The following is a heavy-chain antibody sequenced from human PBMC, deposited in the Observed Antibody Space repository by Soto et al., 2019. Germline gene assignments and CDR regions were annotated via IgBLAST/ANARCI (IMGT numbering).Heavy chain of an antibody. CDR3: AKDLKQWLKYYYDSSGYYPDY. D-gene: IGHD3-22*01. Sequence: GGSLRLSCAASGFTFSCYGMHWVRQAPGKGLEWVAVISYDGSNKYYADSVKGRFTISRDNSKNTLYLQMNSLRAEDTAVYYCAKDLKQWLKYYYDSSGYYPDYWGQGTLVTVSS. V-gene: IGHV3-30*18. CDR1: GFTFSCYG. J-gene: IGHJ4*02. CDR2: ISYDGSNK.